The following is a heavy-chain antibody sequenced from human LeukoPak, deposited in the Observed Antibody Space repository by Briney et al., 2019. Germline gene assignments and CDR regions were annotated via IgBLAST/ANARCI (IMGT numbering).Heavy chain of an antibody. J-gene: IGHJ5*02. D-gene: IGHD3-3*01. Sequence: SVKVSCKASGGTFSSYAISWVRQAPGQGLEWMGGIIPIFGTANYAQKFQGRVTITADESTSTAYMELSSLRSEDTAVYYCARDFTIFGVVRWFDPWGQGTLVTVSS. CDR2: IIPIFGTA. CDR3: ARDFTIFGVVRWFDP. CDR1: GGTFSSYA. V-gene: IGHV1-69*13.